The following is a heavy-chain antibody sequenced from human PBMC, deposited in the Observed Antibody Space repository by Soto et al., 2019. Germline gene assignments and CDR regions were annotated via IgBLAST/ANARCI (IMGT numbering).Heavy chain of an antibody. CDR3: ARHLTYCSAGSCYSDFPYYGMDV. V-gene: IGHV4-39*01. J-gene: IGHJ6*02. CDR2: IFYSGST. CDR1: GGSISSSSYY. Sequence: QLQLQESGPGLVKPSETLSLTCTVSGGSISSSSYYWGWIRQPPGKGLEWIGSIFYSGSTYYNPSLKSRVTISVDTSTHQFSLKLSSVTAADTAVYYCARHLTYCSAGSCYSDFPYYGMDVWGQGTTVTVSS. D-gene: IGHD2-15*01.